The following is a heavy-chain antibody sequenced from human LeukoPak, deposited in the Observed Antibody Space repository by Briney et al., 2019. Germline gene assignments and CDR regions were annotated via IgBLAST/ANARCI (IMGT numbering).Heavy chain of an antibody. CDR1: GFTFSSYA. CDR3: ARAPDLYFDY. J-gene: IGHJ4*02. V-gene: IGHV3-30-3*01. CDR2: ISYDGSNK. Sequence: PGGSLRLSCAASGFTFSSYAMHWVRQAPGKGLEWVAVISYDGSNKYYADSVKGRFTISRDNSKNTLYLQMNSLRAEDTAVYYCARAPDLYFDYWGQGTLVTVSS.